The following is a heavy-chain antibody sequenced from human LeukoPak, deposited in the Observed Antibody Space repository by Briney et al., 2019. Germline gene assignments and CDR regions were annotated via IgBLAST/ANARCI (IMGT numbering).Heavy chain of an antibody. CDR3: ARDEGIEGYFDY. V-gene: IGHV3-23*01. J-gene: IGHJ4*02. CDR1: GFTFSNYG. CDR2: ITGSGANI. Sequence: GGSLRLSCAASGFTFSNYGMTWVRQAPGKGLDWVSAITGSGANIYSADSVRGRFTISRDSSKSTLYLQMNSLRSEDTAVYYCARDEGIEGYFDYWGQGTLVTVSS.